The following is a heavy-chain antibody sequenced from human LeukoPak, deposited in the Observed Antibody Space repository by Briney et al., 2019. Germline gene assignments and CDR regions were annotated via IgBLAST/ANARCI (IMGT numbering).Heavy chain of an antibody. CDR1: GFTFSSYA. J-gene: IGHJ4*02. CDR2: ISYDGSNK. CDR3: ARDCNDKYFDY. Sequence: GGSLRLSCAASGFTFSSYAMHWVRQAPGKGLEWVAVISYDGSNKYYADSVKGRFTISRDNSKNTLYLQMNSLRAEDTAVYYCARDCNDKYFDYWGQGTLVTVSS. V-gene: IGHV3-30-3*01. D-gene: IGHD2/OR15-2a*01.